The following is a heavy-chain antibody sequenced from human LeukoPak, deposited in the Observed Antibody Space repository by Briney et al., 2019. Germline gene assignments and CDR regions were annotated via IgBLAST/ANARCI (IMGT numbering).Heavy chain of an antibody. J-gene: IGHJ6*04. V-gene: IGHV1-24*01. CDR3: ATLMFRGVIGDNYFGMDV. CDR2: FDPEDGER. CDR1: GYTLTEFS. D-gene: IGHD3-10*01. Sequence: ASVKVSCMASGYTLTEFSMHWVRQAPGKRLEWMGGFDPEDGERIYAQKLQGRITMTEDTSTDTAYMELSSLRSEDTAVYYCATLMFRGVIGDNYFGMDVWGKGTTVTVSS.